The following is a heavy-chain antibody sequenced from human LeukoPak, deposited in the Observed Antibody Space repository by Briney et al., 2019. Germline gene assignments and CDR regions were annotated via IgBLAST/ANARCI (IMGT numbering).Heavy chain of an antibody. J-gene: IGHJ2*01. Sequence: SETLSLTCTVSGGSISSYYWSWIRQPPGKGLEWIGYIFYSGSTNYNPSLKSRVTISGHTSKNQFSLKLSSVTAADTAVYYCARGTTRWYFGLWGRGTLVTVSS. CDR1: GGSISSYY. V-gene: IGHV4-59*01. D-gene: IGHD1-7*01. CDR3: ARGTTRWYFGL. CDR2: IFYSGST.